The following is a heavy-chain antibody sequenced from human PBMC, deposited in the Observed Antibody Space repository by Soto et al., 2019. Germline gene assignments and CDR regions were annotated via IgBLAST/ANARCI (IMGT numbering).Heavy chain of an antibody. CDR3: ARGEASGYYRSWFDP. J-gene: IGHJ5*02. Sequence: SETLSLTCAVYGGSFSGYYWSWIRQPPGQGLEWIGEINHSGSTNYNPSLKSRVTISVDTSKNQFSLKLSSVTAADTAVYYCARGEASGYYRSWFDPWGQGTLVTVSS. CDR1: GGSFSGYY. CDR2: INHSGST. D-gene: IGHD3-3*01. V-gene: IGHV4-34*01.